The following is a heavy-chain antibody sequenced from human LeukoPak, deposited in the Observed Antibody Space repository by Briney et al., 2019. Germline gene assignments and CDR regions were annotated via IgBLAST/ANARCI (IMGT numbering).Heavy chain of an antibody. CDR3: ARTRSCSSTSCYIDY. J-gene: IGHJ4*02. V-gene: IGHV3-23*01. CDR2: ISGSGEST. D-gene: IGHD2-2*02. CDR1: GFTFSSYA. Sequence: GGSLRLSCAASGFTFSSYAMSWVRQTPGTGLEWVSGISGSGESTYYADSVKGRFTISRDNSKNTLYLQMNSLRAEDTAVYYCARTRSCSSTSCYIDYWGQGTLVNVSS.